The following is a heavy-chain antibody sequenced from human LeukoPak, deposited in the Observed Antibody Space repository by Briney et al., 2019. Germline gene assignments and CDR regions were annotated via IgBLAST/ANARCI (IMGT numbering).Heavy chain of an antibody. CDR1: GGSISSYY. CDR2: IYYSGST. Sequence: SETLSLTCTVSGGSISSYYWSWIRQPPGKGLEWIAYIYYSGSTNYNPSLKSRVTISVDTSKNQFSLKLSSVTAADTAVYYCAKGYSSPAPYYYYYMDAWGKGTTVTVSS. CDR3: AKGYSSPAPYYYYYMDA. V-gene: IGHV4-59*01. D-gene: IGHD6-13*01. J-gene: IGHJ6*03.